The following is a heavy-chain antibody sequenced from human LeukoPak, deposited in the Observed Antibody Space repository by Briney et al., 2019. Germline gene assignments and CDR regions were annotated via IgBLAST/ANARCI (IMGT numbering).Heavy chain of an antibody. V-gene: IGHV4-38-2*02. Sequence: SETLSLTCTVSGYSISSGYYWGWIRQPPGKGLEWIGSIYHSGSTYYNPSLKSRVTISVDTSKNQFSLKLTSMTAADTAVYYCARIPTVTFFDYWGQGTLVTVSS. CDR1: GYSISSGYY. CDR3: ARIPTVTFFDY. CDR2: IYHSGST. D-gene: IGHD4-17*01. J-gene: IGHJ4*02.